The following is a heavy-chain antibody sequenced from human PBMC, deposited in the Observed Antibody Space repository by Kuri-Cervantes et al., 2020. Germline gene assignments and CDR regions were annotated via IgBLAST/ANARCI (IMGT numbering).Heavy chain of an antibody. J-gene: IGHJ4*02. CDR3: AKFTDGFDY. CDR2: ISYDGSNK. D-gene: IGHD5-24*01. V-gene: IGHV3-30*18. CDR1: GFTFSSYG. Sequence: GGSLRLSCAASGFTFSSYGVHWVRQAPGKGLEWVAVISYDGSNKYYADSVKGRFTISRDNSKNTLYLQMNSLRAEDTAVYYCAKFTDGFDYWGQGTLVTVSS.